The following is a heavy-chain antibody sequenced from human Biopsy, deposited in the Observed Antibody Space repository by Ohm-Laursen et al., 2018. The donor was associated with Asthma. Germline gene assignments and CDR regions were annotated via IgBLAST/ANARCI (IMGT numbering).Heavy chain of an antibody. J-gene: IGHJ2*01. CDR3: ARVPTTLRYFDL. Sequence: PSQTLSLTCTVSGGSVSSGSYYWSWIRQPPGKGLAWVRYISYSGSTDYNPSLKSRLTISMDTSKNQFSLKLSSVTAADTAVYYCARVPTTLRYFDLWGRGTLVTVSS. CDR2: ISYSGST. V-gene: IGHV4-61*01. D-gene: IGHD2-15*01. CDR1: GGSVSSGSYY.